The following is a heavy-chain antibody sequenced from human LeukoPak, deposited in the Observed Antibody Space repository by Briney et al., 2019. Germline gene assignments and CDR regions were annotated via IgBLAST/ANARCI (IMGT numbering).Heavy chain of an antibody. D-gene: IGHD3-9*01. J-gene: IGHJ4*02. CDR3: ARHASAIDGLR. Sequence: PSETLSLTCYVSGDSISSYYWSWIRQPPGKGLEWIGYIHHTGSTNYNPSLKSRVTISIDTSKTQFSLRLSSVTAADTAVYYCARHASAIDGLRWGPGTLVTVSS. CDR2: IHHTGST. CDR1: GDSISSYY. V-gene: IGHV4-59*08.